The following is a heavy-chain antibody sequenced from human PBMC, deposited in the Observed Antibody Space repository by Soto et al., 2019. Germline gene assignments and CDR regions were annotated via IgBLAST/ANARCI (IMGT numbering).Heavy chain of an antibody. V-gene: IGHV1-18*01. CDR2: INAGSVNT. J-gene: IGHJ5*02. Sequence: ASVKVSSKASGYTFTSYCISWVRQAPGQRLEWMGWINAGSVNTDYAQKFKGRVTMTKDTSTSTVYMELNSLTSEDTAVYYCARDQSCHDLVCWFDPWGQGTLVTVSS. D-gene: IGHD3-9*01. CDR3: ARDQSCHDLVCWFDP. CDR1: GYTFTSYC.